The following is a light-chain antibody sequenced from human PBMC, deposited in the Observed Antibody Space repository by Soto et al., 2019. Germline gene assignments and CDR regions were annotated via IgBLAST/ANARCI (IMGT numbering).Light chain of an antibody. V-gene: IGKV3-11*01. CDR2: DAS. CDR3: QQRSNWPIT. J-gene: IGKJ5*01. CDR1: QNFGSY. Sequence: EIVLTQSPATLSLSPGERATLSCRASQNFGSYLAWYQQKPGQAPRLLIYDASNRATGIPARFSGSGSGTDFTLTISSLEPEDFAVYYCQQRSNWPITFGQGTRLEIK.